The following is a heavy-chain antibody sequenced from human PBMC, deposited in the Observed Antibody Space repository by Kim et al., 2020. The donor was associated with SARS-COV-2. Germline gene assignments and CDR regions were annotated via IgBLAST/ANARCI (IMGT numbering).Heavy chain of an antibody. CDR1: GGSFSGYH. CDR2: INHSGST. Sequence: SETLSLTCAVYGGSFSGYHWTWIRQPPGKGLEWIGEINHSGSTNYNPSLKSRVTISVDTSKNHFSLKLSSVTAADTAVYYCARVGTLRYTMVRGVMDYWGQGTLVTVSS. J-gene: IGHJ4*02. CDR3: ARVGTLRYTMVRGVMDY. V-gene: IGHV4-34*01. D-gene: IGHD3-10*01.